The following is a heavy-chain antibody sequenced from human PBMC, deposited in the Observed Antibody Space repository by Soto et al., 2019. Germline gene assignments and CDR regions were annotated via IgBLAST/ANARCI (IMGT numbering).Heavy chain of an antibody. J-gene: IGHJ2*01. CDR1: GFTFSSYG. V-gene: IGHV3-33*01. D-gene: IGHD4-17*01. Sequence: QVQLVESGGGVVQPGRSLRLSCAASGFTFSSYGMHWVRQAPGKGLEWVAVIWYDGSNKYYADSVKGRFTISRDNSKNPLYLQVNSRRAEATDAYYCARDIAYGDPKCDFDLWGRGTLVTVSS. CDR2: IWYDGSNK. CDR3: ARDIAYGDPKCDFDL.